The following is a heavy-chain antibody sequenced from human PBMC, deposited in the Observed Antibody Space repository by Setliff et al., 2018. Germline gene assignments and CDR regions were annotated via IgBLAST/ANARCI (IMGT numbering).Heavy chain of an antibody. Sequence: LKISCKGSGYSFTSYWIGWVRQMPGKGLEWMGIIYPGDSDTRYSPSFQGQVTISADKSISTAYLQWSSLKASDTAMYYCARQAVAGNDAFDIWGQGTMVTVSS. CDR3: ARQAVAGNDAFDI. J-gene: IGHJ3*02. D-gene: IGHD6-19*01. CDR2: IYPGDSDT. V-gene: IGHV5-51*01. CDR1: GYSFTSYW.